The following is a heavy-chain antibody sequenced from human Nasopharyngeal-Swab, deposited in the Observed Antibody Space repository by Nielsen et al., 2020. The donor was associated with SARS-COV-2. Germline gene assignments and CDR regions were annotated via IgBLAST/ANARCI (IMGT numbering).Heavy chain of an antibody. D-gene: IGHD3-3*01. Sequence: ASVKVSCKASGYTFTSYDINWVRQATGQGLEWMGWMNPNSGNTGYAQKFQGRVTMTRNTSISTAYMELSSLRSEDTAVYYCAKGSYYDIWSGRKDLDYWGQGTLVTVSS. J-gene: IGHJ4*02. CDR2: MNPNSGNT. CDR1: GYTFTSYD. CDR3: AKGSYYDIWSGRKDLDY. V-gene: IGHV1-8*01.